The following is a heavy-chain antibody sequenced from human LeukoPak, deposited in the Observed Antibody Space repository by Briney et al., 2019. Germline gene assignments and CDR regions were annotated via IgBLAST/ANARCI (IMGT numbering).Heavy chain of an antibody. CDR2: MNPNSGNT. V-gene: IGHV1-8*03. CDR3: ARGGYCSSTSCYARGPFDP. D-gene: IGHD2-2*01. J-gene: IGHJ5*02. Sequence: GASVKVSCKASGYTFTSYDINWLRPATGQGLAWMGWMNPNSGNTGYAQKFQGRVTITRNTSISTAYMELSSLRSEDTAVYYCARGGYCSSTSCYARGPFDPWGQGTLVTVSS. CDR1: GYTFTSYD.